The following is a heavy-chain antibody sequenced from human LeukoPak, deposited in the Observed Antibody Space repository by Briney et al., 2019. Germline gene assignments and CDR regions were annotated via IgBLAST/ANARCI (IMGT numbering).Heavy chain of an antibody. CDR3: ARAHGGNRRPFDY. V-gene: IGHV4-59*01. D-gene: IGHD4-23*01. J-gene: IGHJ4*02. CDR1: GGSISSYY. Sequence: SETLSLTCTVSGGSISSYYWSWIRQPPGKGLEWIGYIYYSGSTNHNPSLKSRVTISVDTSKNQFSLKLSSVTAAHTAVYYCARAHGGNRRPFDYWGQGTLVTVSS. CDR2: IYYSGST.